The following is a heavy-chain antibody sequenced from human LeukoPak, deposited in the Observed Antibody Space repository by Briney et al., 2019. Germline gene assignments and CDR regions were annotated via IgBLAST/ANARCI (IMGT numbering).Heavy chain of an antibody. CDR2: MNPNSGNT. Sequence: ASVKVSCKASGYTFTSYDINWVRQATGQGLEWMGWMNPNSGNTGYAQKFQGRVTITRNTSISTAYMELSSLRSEDTAVYYCARDGYGDYVGWFDPWGQGTLVTVSS. CDR1: GYTFTSYD. V-gene: IGHV1-8*01. D-gene: IGHD4-17*01. J-gene: IGHJ5*02. CDR3: ARDGYGDYVGWFDP.